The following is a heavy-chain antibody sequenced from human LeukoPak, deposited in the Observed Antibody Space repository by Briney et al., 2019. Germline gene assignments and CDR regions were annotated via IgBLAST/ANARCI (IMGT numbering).Heavy chain of an antibody. D-gene: IGHD2-21*01. CDR2: ISSSISYR. Sequence: GGSLRLSCAASGFTFSSYSMNWVRQAPGKGLEWVSSISSSISYRYYADSVKGRFTISRDNAKNSLYLQMNSLRAEDTAVYYCARTSGWGYAGAFDIWGQGTMVTVSS. CDR3: ARTSGWGYAGAFDI. J-gene: IGHJ3*02. V-gene: IGHV3-21*01. CDR1: GFTFSSYS.